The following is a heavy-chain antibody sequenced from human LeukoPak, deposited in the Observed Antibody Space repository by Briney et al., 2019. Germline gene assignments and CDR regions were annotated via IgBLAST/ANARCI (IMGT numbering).Heavy chain of an antibody. V-gene: IGHV4-34*01. CDR3: ARGLYTVIAASALTSWFDP. D-gene: IGHD6-13*01. CDR1: GGSFSGYY. J-gene: IGHJ5*02. CDR2: INHSGST. Sequence: PSETLSLTCAVYGGSFSGYYWSWIRQPPGKGLEWIGVINHSGSTNYNPSLKSRVTISVGTSKNQFSPKLSSVTAADTAVYYCARGLYTVIAASALTSWFDPWGQGTLVTVSS.